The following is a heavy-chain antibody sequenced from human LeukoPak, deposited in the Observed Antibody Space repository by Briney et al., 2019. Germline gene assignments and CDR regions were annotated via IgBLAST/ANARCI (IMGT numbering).Heavy chain of an antibody. Sequence: ASVKVSCKASGGTFSSYAISWVRQAPGQGLEWMGRIIPILGIANYAQKFQGRVTITADKSTSTAYMELSSLRSEDTAVYFCARAPNGSCSSTSCTTNWFDPWGQGTLVTVSS. J-gene: IGHJ5*02. CDR3: ARAPNGSCSSTSCTTNWFDP. CDR1: GGTFSSYA. V-gene: IGHV1-69*04. D-gene: IGHD2-2*01. CDR2: IIPILGIA.